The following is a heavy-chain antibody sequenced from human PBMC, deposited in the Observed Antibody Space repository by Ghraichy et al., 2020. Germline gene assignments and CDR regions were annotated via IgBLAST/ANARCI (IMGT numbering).Heavy chain of an antibody. V-gene: IGHV3-48*03. D-gene: IGHD4-23*01. J-gene: IGHJ6*02. CDR1: GFTFSSYD. CDR2: ISSSGKNK. Sequence: GGSLRLSCVGFGFTFSSYDMNWVRQSPGKGLEWVSYISSSGKNKFYADSVKGRFTISRDNAQNSLSLQMNSLRDDDTAVYYCARPSRVVRFYYFDGLDVWRRGTTVIVFS. CDR3: ARPSRVVRFYYFDGLDV.